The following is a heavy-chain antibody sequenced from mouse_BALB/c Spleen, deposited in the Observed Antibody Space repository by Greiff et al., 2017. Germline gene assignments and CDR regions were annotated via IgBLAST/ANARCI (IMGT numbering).Heavy chain of an antibody. Sequence: EVKLMESGPGLVKPSQSLSLTCTVTGYSITSDYAWNWIRQFPGNKLEWMGYISYSGSTSYNPSLKSRISITRDTSKNQFFLQLNSVTTEDTATYYCARGGADVDYAMDYWGQGTSVTVSS. CDR1: GYSITSDYA. CDR2: ISYSGST. CDR3: ARGGADVDYAMDY. J-gene: IGHJ4*01. V-gene: IGHV3-2*02.